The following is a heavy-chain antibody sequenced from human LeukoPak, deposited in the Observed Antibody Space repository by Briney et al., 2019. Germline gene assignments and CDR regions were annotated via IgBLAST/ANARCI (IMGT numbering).Heavy chain of an antibody. D-gene: IGHD3-22*01. V-gene: IGHV1-2*02. CDR3: ARERGPLYYYDSSGYLNAFDI. CDR2: INPNSGGT. CDR1: GYTFTGYY. J-gene: IGHJ3*02. Sequence: ASVKVSCKASGYTFTGYYMHWVRQAPRQGLEWMGWINPNSGGTNYAQKFQGRVTMTRDTSISTAYMELSRLRSDDTAVYYCARERGPLYYYDSSGYLNAFDIWGQGTMVTVSS.